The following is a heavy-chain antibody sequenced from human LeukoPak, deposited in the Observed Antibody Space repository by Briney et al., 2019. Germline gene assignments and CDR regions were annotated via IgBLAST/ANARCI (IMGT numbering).Heavy chain of an antibody. V-gene: IGHV1-24*01. D-gene: IGHD1-26*01. CDR1: GYTLTELS. CDR3: ATAQGAVYSGSPYAFDI. CDR2: FDPEDGET. J-gene: IGHJ3*02. Sequence: ASVKVSCKVSGYTLTELSMHWVRQAPGKGLEWMGGFDPEDGETICAQKFQGRVTMTEDTSTDTAYMELSSLRSEDTAVYYCATAQGAVYSGSPYAFDIWGQGTMVTVSS.